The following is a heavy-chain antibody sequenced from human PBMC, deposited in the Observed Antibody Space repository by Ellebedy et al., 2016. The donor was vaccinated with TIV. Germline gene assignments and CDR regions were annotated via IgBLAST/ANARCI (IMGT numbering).Heavy chain of an antibody. D-gene: IGHD3-10*01. J-gene: IGHJ6*02. Sequence: GGSLRLXXAASGFTFSSYGMHWVRQAPGKGLEWAAVISYDGSNKYYADSVKGRFTISRDNSKNTLYLQMNSLRAEDTAVYYCAKDFRGFGELFVGMDVWGQGTTVTVSS. CDR3: AKDFRGFGELFVGMDV. CDR1: GFTFSSYG. V-gene: IGHV3-30*18. CDR2: ISYDGSNK.